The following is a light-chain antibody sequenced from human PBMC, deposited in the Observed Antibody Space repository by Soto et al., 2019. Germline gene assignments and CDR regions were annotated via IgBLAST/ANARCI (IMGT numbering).Light chain of an antibody. Sequence: QSALNQPASVSGSPGQSITITCTGTSSNVGGYQYVSWYQQHPGKAPKLMIYEVSNRPSGVSNRFSGSKSGNTASLTISGLQPEDETDYYCSSYTSSNTLVFGTGTKVPVL. J-gene: IGLJ1*01. CDR1: SSNVGGYQY. V-gene: IGLV2-14*01. CDR2: EVS. CDR3: SSYTSSNTLV.